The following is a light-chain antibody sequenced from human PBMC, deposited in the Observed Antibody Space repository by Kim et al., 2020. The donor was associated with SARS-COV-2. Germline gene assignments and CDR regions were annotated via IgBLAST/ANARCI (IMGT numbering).Light chain of an antibody. CDR3: NSGDSNDYVV. Sequence: SSELTQDPAVSVALGQTVRITCQGDSLRSYYATWYQQKPGQAPKVVIYGKDNRPSGVPDRFSGSSSGNTAYLTITGTQAGDEADYYCNSGDSNDYVVFGGGTKLTVL. CDR1: SLRSYY. CDR2: GKD. J-gene: IGLJ2*01. V-gene: IGLV3-19*01.